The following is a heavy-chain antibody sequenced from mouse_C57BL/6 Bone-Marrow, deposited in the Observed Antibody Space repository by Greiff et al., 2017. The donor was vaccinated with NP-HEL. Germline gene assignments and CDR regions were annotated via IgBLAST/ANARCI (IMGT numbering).Heavy chain of an antibody. J-gene: IGHJ1*03. V-gene: IGHV14-3*01. D-gene: IGHD1-1*01. CDR3: ARGGYGSSFYWYFDV. CDR1: GFNIKNTY. CDR2: IDPANGNT. Sequence: EVKLMESVAELVRPGASVKLSCTASGFNIKNTYMHWVKQRPEQGLEWIGRIDPANGNTKYAPKFQGKATITADTSSNPAYLQLSSLTSVDTAIYCCARGGYGSSFYWYFDVWGTGTTVTVSS.